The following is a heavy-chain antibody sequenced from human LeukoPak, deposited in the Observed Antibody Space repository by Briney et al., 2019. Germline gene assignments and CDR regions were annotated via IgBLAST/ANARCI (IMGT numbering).Heavy chain of an antibody. V-gene: IGHV3-30*18. Sequence: TLGSLRLSCAASGFTFSSYGMHWVRQAPGKGLEWVALISYDGSNKYYADSVKGRFTISRDNSKNTLYLQMNSLRAEDTAVYYCAKSDCSGGSCYLDAFDIWGQGTMVTVSA. CDR2: ISYDGSNK. CDR1: GFTFSSYG. J-gene: IGHJ3*02. CDR3: AKSDCSGGSCYLDAFDI. D-gene: IGHD2-15*01.